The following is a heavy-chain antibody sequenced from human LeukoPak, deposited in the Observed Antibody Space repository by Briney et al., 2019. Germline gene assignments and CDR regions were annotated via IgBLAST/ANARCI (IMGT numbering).Heavy chain of an antibody. D-gene: IGHD6-13*01. CDR3: ARGGFYSASWYFYFDS. CDR1: GFTFSSYG. J-gene: IGHJ4*02. V-gene: IGHV3-30*03. Sequence: GKSLKLSCAASGFTFSSYGMHWVRQAPGKGLEWLAVISNDGGKIDYGDPVKGRFTISRDDSKNMLYLQVNSLRVEDTAMYYCARGGFYSASWYFYFDSWGQGNLVTVSS. CDR2: ISNDGGKI.